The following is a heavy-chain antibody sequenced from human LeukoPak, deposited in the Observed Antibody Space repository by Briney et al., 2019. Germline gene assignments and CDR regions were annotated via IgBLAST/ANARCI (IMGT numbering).Heavy chain of an antibody. CDR1: GGSFSGYY. J-gene: IGHJ6*03. D-gene: IGHD3-10*01. CDR2: INHSGST. V-gene: IGHV4-34*01. Sequence: SETLSLTCAVYGGSFSGYYWSWLRQPPGKGLEWIGEINHSGSTNYNPSLKSRVTISVDTSKNQFSLKLSSVTAADTAVYYCARGVAYYGSGSYDPYYYMDVWGKGTTVTVSS. CDR3: ARGVAYYGSGSYDPYYYMDV.